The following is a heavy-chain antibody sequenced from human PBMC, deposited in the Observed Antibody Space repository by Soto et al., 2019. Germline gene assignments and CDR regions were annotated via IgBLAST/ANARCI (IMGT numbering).Heavy chain of an antibody. J-gene: IGHJ3*02. CDR1: GFTFSSYG. D-gene: IGHD3-10*01. CDR2: IWYDGSNK. V-gene: IGHV3-33*01. CDR3: ARGKEVLWFGELFSMGAFDI. Sequence: PGGSLRLSCAASGFTFSSYGMHWVRQAPGKGLEWVAVIWYDGSNKYYADSVKGRFTISRDNSKNTLYLQMNSLRAEDTAVYYCARGKEVLWFGELFSMGAFDIWGKGTMVTVSS.